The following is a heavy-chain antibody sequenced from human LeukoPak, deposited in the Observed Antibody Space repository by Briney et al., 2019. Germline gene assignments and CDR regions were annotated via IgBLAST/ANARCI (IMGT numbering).Heavy chain of an antibody. D-gene: IGHD2-15*01. Sequence: ASVKVSCKASGYTFTSYGISWGRQAPGQGLEWMGWISAYNGNTNYAQKLQGRVTMTTDTSTSTAYMELRSLRSDDTAVYYCASLYCSGGSCYPTLGYWGQGTLVTVSS. CDR1: GYTFTSYG. CDR3: ASLYCSGGSCYPTLGY. J-gene: IGHJ4*02. CDR2: ISAYNGNT. V-gene: IGHV1-18*01.